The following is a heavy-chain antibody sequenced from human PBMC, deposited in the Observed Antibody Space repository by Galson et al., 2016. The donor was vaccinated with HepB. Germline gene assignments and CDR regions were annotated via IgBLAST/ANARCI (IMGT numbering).Heavy chain of an antibody. CDR3: TRNEA. V-gene: IGHV3-7*03. CDR2: IQEDGSET. D-gene: IGHD1-1*01. J-gene: IGHJ5*02. CDR1: GFIFSNFW. Sequence: SLRLSCAGSGFIFSNFWMSRVRQAPGKGPEWVASIQEDGSETYDVDSVKGRFTISRDNARSSLYLQMNSLRDEDTAIYYCTRNEAWGQGTLVTVSS.